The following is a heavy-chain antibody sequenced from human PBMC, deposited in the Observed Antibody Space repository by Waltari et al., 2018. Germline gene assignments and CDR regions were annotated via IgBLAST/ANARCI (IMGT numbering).Heavy chain of an antibody. CDR3: ARGARAHSVGWWEGIGFDY. Sequence: QVQLQQWGAGLLNPSETLSLTCAVSGGSFSGFYWTWIRRPPGKGLEWIGEVSDGGSTKYRPSLQSRLTISRDTSKKEFSLRLTSVTAADTAVYYCARGARAHSVGWWEGIGFDYWGQGALVTVSS. V-gene: IGHV4-34*01. CDR1: GGSFSGFY. CDR2: VSDGGST. J-gene: IGHJ4*02. D-gene: IGHD2-8*02.